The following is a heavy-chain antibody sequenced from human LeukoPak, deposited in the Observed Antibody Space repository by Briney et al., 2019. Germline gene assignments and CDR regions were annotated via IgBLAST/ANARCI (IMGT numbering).Heavy chain of an antibody. D-gene: IGHD3-22*01. Sequence: SETLSLTCTVSGGSISSGSFYWSWVRQPADKGLEWIGRIYTSGSTNYNPSLKSRVTISVDTSKNQFSLKLSSVIAADTAVYYCAGPYYYDSSGYFGAFGIWGQGTMVTVSP. J-gene: IGHJ3*02. CDR1: GGSISSGSFY. CDR2: IYTSGST. V-gene: IGHV4-61*02. CDR3: AGPYYYDSSGYFGAFGI.